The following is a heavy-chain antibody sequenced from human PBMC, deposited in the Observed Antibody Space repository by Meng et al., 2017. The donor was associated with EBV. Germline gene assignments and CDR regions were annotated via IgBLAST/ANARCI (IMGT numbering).Heavy chain of an antibody. CDR3: ARAEIAAAGRLDY. V-gene: IGHV1-69*06. J-gene: IGHJ4*02. Sequence: GQRVQSGLELKKPGSSLKVSGKAYGGTVSSYASRWVRQAPGQGLEWMGGIIPIFGTANYAQKFQGRVTITADKSTSTAYMELSSLRSEDTAVYYCARAEIAAAGRLDYWGQGTLVTVSS. CDR1: GGTVSSYA. CDR2: IIPIFGTA. D-gene: IGHD6-13*01.